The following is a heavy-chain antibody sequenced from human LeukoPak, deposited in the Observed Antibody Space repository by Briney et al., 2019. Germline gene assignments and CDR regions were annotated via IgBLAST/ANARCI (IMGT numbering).Heavy chain of an antibody. Sequence: ASVKGSCKVSGYTLTELSMHWVRQAPGKGLEWMGGFDPEHGETIYAQKFQGRVTMTEDTSTDTAYMEMSSLRAEDTAVYYCATTLLSSGWYSGEGYWGKRTLVTVSS. V-gene: IGHV1-24*01. CDR3: ATTLLSSGWYSGEGY. CDR1: GYTLTELS. J-gene: IGHJ4*02. D-gene: IGHD6-19*01. CDR2: FDPEHGET.